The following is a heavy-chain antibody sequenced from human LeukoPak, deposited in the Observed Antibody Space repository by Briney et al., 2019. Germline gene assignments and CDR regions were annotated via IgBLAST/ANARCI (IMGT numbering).Heavy chain of an antibody. D-gene: IGHD3-10*01. Sequence: VASVKVSCKASGYTFTGYYMHWVRQAPGQGLEWMGWINPNSGGTNYARKFQGRVTMTRDTSISTAYMELSRLRSDDTAVYYCARILWFGELSPHDYWGQGTLVTVSS. J-gene: IGHJ4*02. V-gene: IGHV1-2*02. CDR2: INPNSGGT. CDR1: GYTFTGYY. CDR3: ARILWFGELSPHDY.